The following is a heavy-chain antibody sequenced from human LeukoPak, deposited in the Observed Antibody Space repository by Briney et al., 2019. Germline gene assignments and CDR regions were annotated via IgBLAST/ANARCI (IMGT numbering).Heavy chain of an antibody. CDR2: IYHSGST. V-gene: IGHV4-34*01. CDR3: ARGRWGYCSSTSCYRGPNWFDP. CDR1: GGSFSGYY. J-gene: IGHJ5*02. Sequence: SETLSLTCAVYGGSFSGYYWSWIRQPPGKGLEWIGYIYHSGSTYYNPSLKSRVTISVDRSKNQFSLKLSSVTAADTAVYYCARGRWGYCSSTSCYRGPNWFDPWGQGTLVTVSS. D-gene: IGHD2-2*02.